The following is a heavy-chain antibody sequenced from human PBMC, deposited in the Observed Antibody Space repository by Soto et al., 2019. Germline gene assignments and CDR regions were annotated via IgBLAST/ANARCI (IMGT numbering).Heavy chain of an antibody. J-gene: IGHJ4*02. CDR3: AKEGGGGAAMVTSYFDY. CDR2: ISGSGTGT. Sequence: GGSLILSCAASGITFNNYALNWVRQAPGKGLEWVSGISGSGTGTYYADSVKGRFTISRDNSKSTVYLHMNSLRADDTAIYYCAKEGGGGAAMVTSYFDYWGQGTLVTVSS. D-gene: IGHD5-18*01. V-gene: IGHV3-23*01. CDR1: GITFNNYA.